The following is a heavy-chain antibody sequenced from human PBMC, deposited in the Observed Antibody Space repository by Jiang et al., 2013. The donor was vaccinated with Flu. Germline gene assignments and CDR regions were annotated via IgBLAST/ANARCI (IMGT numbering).Heavy chain of an antibody. Sequence: VQLVESGGGWVQPGGSLRLSCAASGFTFSRYWMNWVRQAPGKGLEWVANIKQDGSEEYYVDAVKGRFTVSRDNAKDSLYLQMNSLRDEDTAVYYGARDAVESYYDILTGHYDRFDYWGQGALVTVSS. D-gene: IGHD3-9*01. J-gene: IGHJ4*02. CDR1: GFTFSRYW. CDR3: ARDAVESYYDILTGHYDRFDY. CDR2: IKQDGSEE. V-gene: IGHV3-7*03.